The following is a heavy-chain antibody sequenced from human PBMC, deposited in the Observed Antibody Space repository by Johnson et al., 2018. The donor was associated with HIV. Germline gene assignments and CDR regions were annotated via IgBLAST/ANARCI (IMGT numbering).Heavy chain of an antibody. CDR2: ISYDGSEK. D-gene: IGHD6-13*01. CDR1: GFTFSSYA. V-gene: IGHV3-30*04. Sequence: VHLVESGGGVVQPGRSLRLSCAASGFTFSSYAMHWVRQAPGKGLEWVAVISYDGSEKYYVDSVKGRFTISRDNSKSTLYLQMNSLRAEDTAVYYCAKVAVATAAGGVALDIWGPGTMVIVSS. J-gene: IGHJ3*02. CDR3: AKVAVATAAGGVALDI.